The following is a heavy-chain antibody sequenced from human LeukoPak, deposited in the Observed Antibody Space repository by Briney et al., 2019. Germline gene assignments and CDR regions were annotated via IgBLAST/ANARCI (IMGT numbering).Heavy chain of an antibody. J-gene: IGHJ4*02. CDR1: GYTFTGYY. V-gene: IGHV1-2*02. CDR3: VYDSSGYYIDY. CDR2: INPNSGGT. D-gene: IGHD3-22*01. Sequence: ASVKVSCKASGYTFTGYYMHWVRQAPGQGLEWMGWINPNSGGTNYAQKFRGRVTMTRDTSISTAYMELSRLRSDDTAVYYCVYDSSGYYIDYWGQGTLVTVSS.